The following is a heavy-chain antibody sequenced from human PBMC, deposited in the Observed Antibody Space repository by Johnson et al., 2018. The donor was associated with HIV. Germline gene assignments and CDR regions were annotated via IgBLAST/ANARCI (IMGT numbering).Heavy chain of an antibody. Sequence: VQLVESGGGLVQPGGSLRLSCAASGFTFSTYAMSWVRQAPGRGLEWVSSISGSGGSTYYADSVKGRFTISRDNSKNTLYLQMTSLRAEDTAVYYCAGQGVTSRAPIGTGAFDVWGHGTMVTVSS. CDR3: AGQGVTSRAPIGTGAFDV. J-gene: IGHJ3*01. V-gene: IGHV3-23*04. CDR2: ISGSGGST. D-gene: IGHD2-21*02. CDR1: GFTFSTYA.